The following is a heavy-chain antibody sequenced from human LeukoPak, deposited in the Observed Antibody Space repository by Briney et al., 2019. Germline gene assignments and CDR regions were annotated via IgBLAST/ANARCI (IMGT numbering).Heavy chain of an antibody. CDR3: AREGSTYYDFWSGYYSDNWLDP. CDR1: GGSISSYY. D-gene: IGHD3-3*01. CDR2: IYTSGST. V-gene: IGHV4-4*07. J-gene: IGHJ5*02. Sequence: SETLSLTCTVSGGSISSYYWSWIRQPAGKGLEWIGRIYTSGSTNYNPSLKSRVTMSVGTSKNQFSLKLSSVTAADTAVYYCAREGSTYYDFWSGYYSDNWLDPWGQGTLVTVSS.